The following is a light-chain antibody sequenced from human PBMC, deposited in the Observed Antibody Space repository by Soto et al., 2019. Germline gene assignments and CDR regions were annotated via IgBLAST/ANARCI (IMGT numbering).Light chain of an antibody. CDR1: QSISSW. Sequence: DIQMTQSPSTLSASVGDRVTITCRASQSISSWLAWYQQKPGKAPKLLIYKASSLESGVPSRFSGSGSGTEFTLTISSLQPDDYATYYCHEYNSPSRYTFGQGTKLEIK. J-gene: IGKJ2*01. V-gene: IGKV1-5*03. CDR2: KAS. CDR3: HEYNSPSRYT.